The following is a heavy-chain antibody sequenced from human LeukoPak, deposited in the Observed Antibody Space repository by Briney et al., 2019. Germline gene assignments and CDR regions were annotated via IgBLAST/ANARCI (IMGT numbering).Heavy chain of an antibody. CDR1: GFTFSSYA. D-gene: IGHD4-11*01. Sequence: GGSLRLSCAASGFTFSSYAMSWVRQAPGKGLEWVSAISGSGGSTYYADSMKGRFTISRDNSKNTLYLQMNSLRAEDTAVYYCAKYEAATVGYFDYWGQGTLVTVSS. CDR3: AKYEAATVGYFDY. V-gene: IGHV3-23*01. CDR2: ISGSGGST. J-gene: IGHJ4*02.